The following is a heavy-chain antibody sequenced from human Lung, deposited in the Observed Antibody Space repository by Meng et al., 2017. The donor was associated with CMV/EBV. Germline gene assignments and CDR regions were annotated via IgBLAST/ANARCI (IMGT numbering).Heavy chain of an antibody. V-gene: IGHV3-23*01. CDR2: IGPSGGNT. J-gene: IGHJ4*02. Sequence: GESLKISCAASGFTFSSYVMTWVRQAPGKGLEWVSGIGPSGGNTYYADSVKGRFTISRDNSRNTLYLQMNGLRAEDTAVYYCAKAGYSSSWYGFDYWGQGTLVTVSS. D-gene: IGHD6-13*01. CDR3: AKAGYSSSWYGFDY. CDR1: GFTFSSYV.